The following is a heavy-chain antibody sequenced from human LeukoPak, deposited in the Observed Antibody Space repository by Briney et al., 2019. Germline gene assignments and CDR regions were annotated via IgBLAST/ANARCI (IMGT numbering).Heavy chain of an antibody. V-gene: IGHV3-23*01. CDR3: AKERDSSGYFDY. CDR2: IRSNGATA. J-gene: IGHJ4*02. CDR1: GFTFSAYA. D-gene: IGHD3-22*01. Sequence: GGSLRLSCSASGFTFSAYAMYWVRQAPGKGLEWVSTIRSNGATAYNADSVKGRFTISRDNSKKILYLQMNSLRVEDTALYYCAKERDSSGYFDYWGQGTLVTASS.